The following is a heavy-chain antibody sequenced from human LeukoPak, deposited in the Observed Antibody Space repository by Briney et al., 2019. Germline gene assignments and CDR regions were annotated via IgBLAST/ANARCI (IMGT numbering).Heavy chain of an antibody. J-gene: IGHJ5*02. CDR1: GFPYSGHN. CDR2: INSDSNYK. CDR3: VRGGYTYL. V-gene: IGHV3-21*01. D-gene: IGHD5-12*01. Sequence: GGSLTLSCGPSGFPYSGHNMIWLRQAPGKGLEWISSINSDSNYKYYADSVKGRFTISRDNAKNSLYLQMNSLRVEDTAVYHCVRGGYTYLWGQGTLVTVSS.